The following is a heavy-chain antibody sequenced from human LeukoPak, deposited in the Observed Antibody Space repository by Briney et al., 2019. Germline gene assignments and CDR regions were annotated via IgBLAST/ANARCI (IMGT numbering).Heavy chain of an antibody. J-gene: IGHJ4*02. CDR1: GFTFSTYG. CDR3: ARGSLSRGGYNLYYFDY. CDR2: IWYDGSNK. V-gene: IGHV3-33*01. Sequence: GSLRLSCAASGFTFSTYGMHWVRQAPGKGLEWVAIIWYDGSNKYYVDSVKGRFTISRDNSKNTLYLQMNSLRAEDTAVYYCARGSLSRGGYNLYYFDYWGQGTLVTVSS. D-gene: IGHD5-24*01.